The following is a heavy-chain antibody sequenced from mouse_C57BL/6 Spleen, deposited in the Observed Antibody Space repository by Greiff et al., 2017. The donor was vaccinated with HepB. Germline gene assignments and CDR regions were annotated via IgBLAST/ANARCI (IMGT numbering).Heavy chain of an antibody. V-gene: IGHV1-50*01. CDR2: IDPSDSYT. Sequence: VQLQQPGAELVKPGASVKLSCKASGYTFTSYWMQWVKRRPGQGLEWIGEIDPSDSYTNYNQKFKGKATLTVDTSSSTAYMQLSSLTSEDSAVYYCARGGRGFAYWGQGTLVTVSA. CDR3: ARGGRGFAY. CDR1: GYTFTSYW. J-gene: IGHJ3*01. D-gene: IGHD1-1*01.